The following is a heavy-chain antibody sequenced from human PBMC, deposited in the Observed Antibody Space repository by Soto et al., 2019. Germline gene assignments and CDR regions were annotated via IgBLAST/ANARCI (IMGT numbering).Heavy chain of an antibody. V-gene: IGHV3-74*01. D-gene: IGHD1-7*01. CDR3: APAGNYRFDN. J-gene: IGHJ4*02. CDR2: VNPDGRTI. Sequence: EECRGLSGGASRFSPSTSRMHWTRQAPGEGLVWVSRVNPDGRTINYADSVKGRLTISRDKAKSTLYLQMNILRVEYTDVYFCAPAGNYRFDNWGLGARVTVYS. CDR1: RFSPSTSR.